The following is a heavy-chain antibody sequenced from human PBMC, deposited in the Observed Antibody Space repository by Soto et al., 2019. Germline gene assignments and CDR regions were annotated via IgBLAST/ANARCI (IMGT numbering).Heavy chain of an antibody. CDR1: GFSFRSYG. Sequence: PGGSLRLSCEASGFSFRSYGIHWVRQAPGQGLEWVAVISYDGSDKHYAGSVKGRFTISIDSSKNTLYLQMNSLRPEDTAVYYCAKLSQDYYDSSGPRGYWGQGTLVTVSS. CDR3: AKLSQDYYDSSGPRGY. J-gene: IGHJ4*02. CDR2: ISYDGSDK. D-gene: IGHD3-22*01. V-gene: IGHV3-30*18.